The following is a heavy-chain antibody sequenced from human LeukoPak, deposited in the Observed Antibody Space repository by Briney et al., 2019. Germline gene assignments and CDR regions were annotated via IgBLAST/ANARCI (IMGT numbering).Heavy chain of an antibody. CDR3: ARSSYSSSSSV. D-gene: IGHD6-6*01. Sequence: GGSLRLSCAVSGFTFSGFWMSWSRQAPGKGLEWVASINSDGSEGYYVDVVKGRFTISRDNAKNSLYLQINSLRAEDTAVYYCARSSYSSSSSVWGQGTMVTVSS. V-gene: IGHV3-7*03. J-gene: IGHJ3*01. CDR2: INSDGSEG. CDR1: GFTFSGFW.